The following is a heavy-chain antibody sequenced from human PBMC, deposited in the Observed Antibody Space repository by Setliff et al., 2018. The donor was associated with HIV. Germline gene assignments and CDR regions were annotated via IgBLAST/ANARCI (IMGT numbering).Heavy chain of an antibody. Sequence: PSETLSLTCAVSGGSISSSNWWSWVRQPPGKGLEWIGEIYHSGSTNYNPSLKSRVTISVDKSKNQFSLKLSSVTAADTAVYYCARASITIFGVVTLFDYWGQGTLVTVSS. V-gene: IGHV4-4*02. CDR1: GGSISSSNW. D-gene: IGHD3-3*01. CDR2: IYHSGST. J-gene: IGHJ4*02. CDR3: ARASITIFGVVTLFDY.